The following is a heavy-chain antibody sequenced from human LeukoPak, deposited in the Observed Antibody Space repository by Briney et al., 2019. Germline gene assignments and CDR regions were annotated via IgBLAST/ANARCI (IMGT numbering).Heavy chain of an antibody. CDR1: GGSISSSSYY. CDR3: ARGRYDDFWSGYPFNYYFDY. D-gene: IGHD3-3*01. V-gene: IGHV4-39*07. Sequence: PSETLSLTCTVSGGSISSSSYYWGWIRQPPGKGLEWIGSIYYSGSTYYNPSLKSRVTISVDTSKNQFSLKLSSVTAADTAVYYCARGRYDDFWSGYPFNYYFDYWGQGTLVTVSS. J-gene: IGHJ4*02. CDR2: IYYSGST.